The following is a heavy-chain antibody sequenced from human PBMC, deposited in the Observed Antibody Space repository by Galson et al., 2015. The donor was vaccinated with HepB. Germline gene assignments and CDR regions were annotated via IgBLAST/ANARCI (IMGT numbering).Heavy chain of an antibody. V-gene: IGHV3-7*03. CDR3: ARDFIGYSGYDSGYYYYGMDV. J-gene: IGHJ6*02. Sequence: SLRLSCAASGFTFSSYWMSWVRQAPGKGLEWVANIKQDGSEKYYVDSVKGRFTISRDNAKNSLYLQMNSLRAEDTAVYYCARDFIGYSGYDSGYYYYGMDVWGQGTTVTVSS. D-gene: IGHD5-12*01. CDR1: GFTFSSYW. CDR2: IKQDGSEK.